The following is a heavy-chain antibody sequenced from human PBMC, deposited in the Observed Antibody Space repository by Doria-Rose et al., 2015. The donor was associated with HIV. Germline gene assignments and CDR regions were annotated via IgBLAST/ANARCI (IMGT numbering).Heavy chain of an antibody. Sequence: QVTLKESGPVLVKPTETLTLTCTVSGVSLSSPGMGVSWIRQPPGKALEWLANIFSDDERSYKTSLKSRLTISRGTSKSQVVLTMTDMDPEDTATYYCARIKSSRWYHKYYIDFWGQGTLVIVSA. CDR1: GVSLSSPGMG. D-gene: IGHD6-13*01. CDR3: ARIKSSRWYHKYYIDF. CDR2: IFSDDER. V-gene: IGHV2-26*01. J-gene: IGHJ4*02.